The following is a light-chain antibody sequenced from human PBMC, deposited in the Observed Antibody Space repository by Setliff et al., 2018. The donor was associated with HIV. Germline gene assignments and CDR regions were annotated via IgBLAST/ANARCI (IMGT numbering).Light chain of an antibody. V-gene: IGLV2-11*01. J-gene: IGLJ1*01. Sequence: QSVLTQPRSVSGSPGQSVTVSCTGSSTDVGGYRYVSWYQQHPGKAPKLIIFDVNRRPSGVPDRFSGSKSGDTASLTISGLQSEDEADYYCCSYSGTDTYIFGTGTRSPS. CDR2: DVN. CDR3: CSYSGTDTYI. CDR1: STDVGGYRY.